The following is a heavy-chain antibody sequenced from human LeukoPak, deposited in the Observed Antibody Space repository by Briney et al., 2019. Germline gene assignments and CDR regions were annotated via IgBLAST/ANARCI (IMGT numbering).Heavy chain of an antibody. Sequence: GASLRLSCAASGFTFSSYAMSWVRQAPGKGLEWVSAISGSGGSTYYADSVKGRFTISRDISKNTLYLQMNSLRAEDTAVYYCARDRALRYFDYWGQGTLVTVSS. CDR2: ISGSGGST. CDR3: ARDRALRYFDY. CDR1: GFTFSSYA. J-gene: IGHJ4*02. V-gene: IGHV3-23*01.